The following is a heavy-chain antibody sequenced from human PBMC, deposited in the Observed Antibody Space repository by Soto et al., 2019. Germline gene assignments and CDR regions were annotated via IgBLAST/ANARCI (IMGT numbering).Heavy chain of an antibody. Sequence: QVQLVQSGAEVKKPGSSVKVSCKASGGTFSSYTISWVRQAPGQGLEWMGRIIPILGIANYAQKFQGRVTSTADKATSTAYMELSSLRSEDTAVYYCAREISAARRDGGYGGQGTLVTVSS. V-gene: IGHV1-69*08. CDR3: AREISAARRDGGY. CDR2: IIPILGIA. D-gene: IGHD3-16*01. CDR1: GGTFSSYT. J-gene: IGHJ4*02.